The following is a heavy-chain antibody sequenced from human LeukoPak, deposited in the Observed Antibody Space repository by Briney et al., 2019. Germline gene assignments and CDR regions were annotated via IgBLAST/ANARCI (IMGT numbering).Heavy chain of an antibody. CDR2: INSDGSST. CDR1: GFTFSSYA. J-gene: IGHJ6*03. CDR3: ARDLVAGTSSYYYYYMDV. D-gene: IGHD6-19*01. Sequence: GGSLRLSCAASGFTFSSYAMHWVRQAPGKGLVWVSRINSDGSSTSYADSVKGRFTISRDNAKNTLYLQMNSLRAEDTAVYYCARDLVAGTSSYYYYYMDVWGKGTTVTVSS. V-gene: IGHV3-74*01.